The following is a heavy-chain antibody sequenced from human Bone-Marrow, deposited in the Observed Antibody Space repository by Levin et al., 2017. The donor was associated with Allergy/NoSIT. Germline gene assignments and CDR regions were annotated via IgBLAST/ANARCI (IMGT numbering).Heavy chain of an antibody. J-gene: IGHJ4*02. Sequence: SETLSLSCSVSGGSISRSIYYWGWIRQPPGKGLEWIGSIYDTGTTYYNPSLKSRVTISVDTSKNQFSLKLSSVTAADTAVYYCARHLGATNYDILTGFDFWGQGTLVTVSS. CDR3: ARHLGATNYDILTGFDF. CDR1: GGSISRSIYY. D-gene: IGHD3-9*01. V-gene: IGHV4-39*01. CDR2: IYDTGTT.